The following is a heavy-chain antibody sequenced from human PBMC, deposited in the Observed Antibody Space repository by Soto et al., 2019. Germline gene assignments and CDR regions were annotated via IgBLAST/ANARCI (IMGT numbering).Heavy chain of an antibody. D-gene: IGHD6-13*01. J-gene: IGHJ6*02. CDR2: ISGYNGNT. CDR1: GYTFTSYG. Sequence: ASVKVSCKASGYTFTSYGISWVRQAPGQGLEWMGWISGYNGNTNYAQKLQGRVTMTTDTSTSTAYMELRSLRSDDTAVYYCAREIAAACLSDYYYGMDVWGQGTTVTVSS. V-gene: IGHV1-18*01. CDR3: AREIAAACLSDYYYGMDV.